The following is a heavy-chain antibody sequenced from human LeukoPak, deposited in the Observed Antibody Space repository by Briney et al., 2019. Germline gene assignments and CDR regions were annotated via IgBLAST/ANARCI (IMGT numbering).Heavy chain of an antibody. Sequence: SETLSLTCTVSGGSISSSSYYWGWIRQPPGKGLEWIGSIYYSGSTYYNPSLKSRVTISVDTSKNQFSLKLSSVTAADTAVYYCARDLTGRGGDFWSGYYTGHYFDYWGQGTLVTVSS. CDR3: ARDLTGRGGDFWSGYYTGHYFDY. CDR1: GGSISSSSYY. CDR2: IYYSGST. V-gene: IGHV4-39*02. D-gene: IGHD3-3*01. J-gene: IGHJ4*02.